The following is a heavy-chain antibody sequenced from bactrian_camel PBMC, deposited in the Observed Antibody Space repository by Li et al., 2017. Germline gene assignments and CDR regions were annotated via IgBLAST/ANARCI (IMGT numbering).Heavy chain of an antibody. D-gene: IGHD2*01. Sequence: HVQLVESGGGTVQPGGSLRLSCLVSGRSRGSNCIGWYRLPPGRAPAEREGIASIYNGGGQRWYHASVEGRITISKDNAKSTLALRMNSLKSEDTALYYCAATNPFAAVVTCELGAFELWGKGTQVTVS. CDR3: AATNPFAAVVTCELGAFEL. J-gene: IGHJ4*01. V-gene: IGHV3S54*01. CDR1: GRSRGSNC. CDR2: IYNGGGQR.